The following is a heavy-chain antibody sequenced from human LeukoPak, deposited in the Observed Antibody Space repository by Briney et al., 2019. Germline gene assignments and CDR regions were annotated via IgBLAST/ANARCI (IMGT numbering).Heavy chain of an antibody. J-gene: IGHJ4*02. D-gene: IGHD2-2*01. CDR1: GFTFSIYA. CDR2: ISSSGGSA. V-gene: IGHV3-23*01. Sequence: GGSLRLSCAASGFTFSIYAMSWVRQAPGKGLEWVPAISSSGGSAYYADSVKGRFTISRDNSKNTLYLQMNSLRAEDTAVYYCAKEPRGYCSTSCFYDYWGQGTLVTVSS. CDR3: AKEPRGYCSTSCFYDY.